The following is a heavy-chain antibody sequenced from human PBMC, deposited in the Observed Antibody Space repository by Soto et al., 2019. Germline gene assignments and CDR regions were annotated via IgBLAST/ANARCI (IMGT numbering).Heavy chain of an antibody. CDR1: GFTFSSYA. V-gene: IGHV3-23*01. Sequence: GGSLRLSCAASGFTFSSYAMSWVRQAPGKGLEWVSAISGSGGSTYYADSVKGRFTISRDNSKNTLYLQMNSLRAEDTAVYYCAKGGGRYCSGGSCYLANWFDPWGQGTLVTVSS. CDR3: AKGGGRYCSGGSCYLANWFDP. CDR2: ISGSGGST. D-gene: IGHD2-15*01. J-gene: IGHJ5*02.